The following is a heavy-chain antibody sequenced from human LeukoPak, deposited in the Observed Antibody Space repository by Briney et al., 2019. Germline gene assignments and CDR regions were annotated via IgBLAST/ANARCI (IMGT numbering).Heavy chain of an antibody. V-gene: IGHV3-73*01. Sequence: QPGGSLRLSCAASGFTFSGSAMHWVRQASGKGLEWVGRIRRKANSYATAYAASVKGRFTISRDDSKNTAYLQMNSLKTEDTAVYYCTTTYDFWSGPTYYFDYWGQGTLVTVSS. CDR3: TTTYDFWSGPTYYFDY. J-gene: IGHJ4*02. CDR2: IRRKANSYAT. CDR1: GFTFSGSA. D-gene: IGHD3-3*01.